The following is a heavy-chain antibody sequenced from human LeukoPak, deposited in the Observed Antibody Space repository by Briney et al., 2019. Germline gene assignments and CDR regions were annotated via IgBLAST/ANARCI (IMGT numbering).Heavy chain of an antibody. CDR1: GFRFSSYG. V-gene: IGHV3-23*01. CDR3: ATRFGYGDYFDY. J-gene: IGHJ4*02. D-gene: IGHD4/OR15-4a*01. Sequence: GGPLRLTCAASGFRFSSYGMNWVRQAPGKGLEWVSAITASGASTYYADSVKGRFTISRDNSKNTLSLQMNSVRAEDTAVYYCATRFGYGDYFDYWGQGTLVTVSS. CDR2: ITASGAST.